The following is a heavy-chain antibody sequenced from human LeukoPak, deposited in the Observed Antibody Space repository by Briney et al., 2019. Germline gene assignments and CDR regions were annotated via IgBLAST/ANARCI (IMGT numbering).Heavy chain of an antibody. V-gene: IGHV3-11*01. D-gene: IGHD6-6*01. CDR2: ISSSGSTI. Sequence: GGSLRLSCAASAFDFSDYIMNWVRQAPGKGPEWISYISSSGSTIYYADSVKGRFTISRDNAKNSLYLQMNSLRAEDTAVYYCAREGIAAPSFDYWGQGTLVTVPS. CDR1: AFDFSDYI. CDR3: AREGIAAPSFDY. J-gene: IGHJ4*02.